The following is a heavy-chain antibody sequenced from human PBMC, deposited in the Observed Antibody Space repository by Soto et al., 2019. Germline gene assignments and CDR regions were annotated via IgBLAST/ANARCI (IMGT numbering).Heavy chain of an antibody. V-gene: IGHV3-21*01. CDR1: GFTFSSYS. CDR2: ISSSSSYI. Sequence: EVQLVESGGGLVKPGGSLRLSCAASGFTFSSYSMNWVRQAPGKGLEWVSSISSSSSYIYYADSVKGRFTISRDNAKNSLCLQMNSLRAEYTAVYYCARDQPGYSYGYGLGYWGQGTLVTVSS. CDR3: ARDQPGYSYGYGLGY. J-gene: IGHJ4*02. D-gene: IGHD5-18*01.